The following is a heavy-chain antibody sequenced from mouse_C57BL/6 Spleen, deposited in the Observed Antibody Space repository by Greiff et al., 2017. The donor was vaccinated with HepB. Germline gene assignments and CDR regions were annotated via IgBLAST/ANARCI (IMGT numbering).Heavy chain of an antibody. Sequence: EVQGVESGGGLVQPKGSLKLSCAASGFSFNTYAMNWVRQAPGKGLEWVARIRSKSNNYATYYADSVKDRFTISRDDSESMLYLQMNNLKTEDTAMYYCVRGAGTFDYWGQGTTLTVSS. CDR3: VRGAGTFDY. J-gene: IGHJ2*01. CDR2: IRSKSNNYAT. CDR1: GFSFNTYA. D-gene: IGHD4-1*01. V-gene: IGHV10-1*01.